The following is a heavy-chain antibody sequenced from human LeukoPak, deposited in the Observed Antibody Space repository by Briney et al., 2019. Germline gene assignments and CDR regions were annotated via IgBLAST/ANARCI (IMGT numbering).Heavy chain of an antibody. CDR2: INPSDGST. Sequence: ASVKVSCKASGYTFTSYYIHLVRQAPGQGFEWMAIINPSDGSTTNSQKFQGRVTMTRDTSTSTVYMELSSLRSEDTAVYYCARLSSHYGDYKVDPWGQGTLVTVSS. V-gene: IGHV1-46*01. CDR1: GYTFTSYY. CDR3: ARLSSHYGDYKVDP. D-gene: IGHD4-17*01. J-gene: IGHJ5*02.